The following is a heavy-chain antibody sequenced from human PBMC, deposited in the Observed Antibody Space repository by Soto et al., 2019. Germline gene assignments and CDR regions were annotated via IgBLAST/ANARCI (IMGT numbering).Heavy chain of an antibody. D-gene: IGHD2-2*01. J-gene: IGHJ4*02. CDR1: GSSITTYY. V-gene: IGHV4-59*01. CDR3: ARGMASSSRTSLIY. Sequence: SETLSLTCTFSGSSITTYYWSWIRQPPGKGLEWIGYIYYSGNTNYNPSLKSRVTISLDTSKNQFSLKLTSVTAADTAIYFCARGMASSSRTSLIYWGQGALVTSPQ. CDR2: IYYSGNT.